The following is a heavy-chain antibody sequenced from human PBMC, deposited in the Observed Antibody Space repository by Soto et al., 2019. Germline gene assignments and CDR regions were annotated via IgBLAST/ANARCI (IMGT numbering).Heavy chain of an antibody. CDR3: ARQAAEAGSGMDV. V-gene: IGHV3-13*04. J-gene: IGHJ6*02. CDR1: GFTFSSYD. D-gene: IGHD6-13*01. CDR2: IGTAGDT. Sequence: EVQLVESGGGLVQPGGSLRLSCAASGFTFSSYDMHWVRQATGKGLEWVSAIGTAGDTYYPGSVKGRFTISRENAKNSLYLPMNRLRAGDMAVYYCARQAAEAGSGMDVWGQGTTVTVSS.